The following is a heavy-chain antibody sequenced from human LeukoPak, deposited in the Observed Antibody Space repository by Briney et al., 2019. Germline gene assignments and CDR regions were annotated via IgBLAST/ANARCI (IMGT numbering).Heavy chain of an antibody. V-gene: IGHV6-1*01. Sequence: SQTLSLTCVVSGDSVSSKNGAWDWIRQSPSRGLEWLGRTYYRSKWYNDYAESMEGRMTISQDTSKNQYSLHLNSVTPDDTAVYYCARDFGTTGWHTFDYWGQGTLVTVSS. J-gene: IGHJ4*02. CDR3: ARDFGTTGWHTFDY. CDR2: TYYRSKWYN. CDR1: GDSVSSKNGA. D-gene: IGHD6-19*01.